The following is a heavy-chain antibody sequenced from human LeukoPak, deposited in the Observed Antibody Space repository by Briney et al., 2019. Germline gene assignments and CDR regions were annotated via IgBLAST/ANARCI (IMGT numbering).Heavy chain of an antibody. J-gene: IGHJ5*02. CDR3: ARAIAANTNWFDP. V-gene: IGHV3-7*05. Sequence: PGGSLRLSCAVSGFTFSSYWTTWVRQAPGKGLEWVANIKQDGSEKYYVDSVKGRFTISRDNAKNSLYLQMNSLRAEDTAVYYCARAIAANTNWFDPWGQGTLVTVSS. D-gene: IGHD2-15*01. CDR1: GFTFSSYW. CDR2: IKQDGSEK.